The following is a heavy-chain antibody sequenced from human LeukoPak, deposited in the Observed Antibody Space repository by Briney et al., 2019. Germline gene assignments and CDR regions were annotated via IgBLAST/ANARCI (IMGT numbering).Heavy chain of an antibody. J-gene: IGHJ4*02. V-gene: IGHV3-30-3*01. D-gene: IGHD3-9*01. CDR1: GFTFSSYA. CDR3: ARGSWYDILTGSNVQYYFDY. Sequence: GGSLRLSCAASGFTFSSYAMHWVRQAPGKGLEWVAFISYDGSNKYYADSVKGRSTISRDNSKNTLYLQMNSLRAEDTAVYYCARGSWYDILTGSNVQYYFDYWGQGTLVTVSS. CDR2: ISYDGSNK.